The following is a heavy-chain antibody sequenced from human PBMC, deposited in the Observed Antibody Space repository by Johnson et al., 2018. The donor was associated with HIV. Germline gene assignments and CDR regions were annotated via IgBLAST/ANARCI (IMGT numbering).Heavy chain of an antibody. V-gene: IGHV3-13*01. CDR3: ARVGLGDAFDI. D-gene: IGHD3-16*01. CDR1: GFTFSSYD. J-gene: IGHJ3*02. CDR2: IGTAGDT. Sequence: VQLLESGGGLVQPGGSLRLSCAASGFTFSSYDMHWVRQATGKGLEWVSAIGTAGDTYYPGSVKGRFTISRENAKNSLYLQMNSLGAGDTAVYYCARVGLGDAFDIWGQGTMVTVSS.